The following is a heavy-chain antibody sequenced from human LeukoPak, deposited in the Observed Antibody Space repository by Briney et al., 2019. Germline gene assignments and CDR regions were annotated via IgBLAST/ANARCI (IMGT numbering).Heavy chain of an antibody. J-gene: IGHJ4*02. D-gene: IGHD1-26*01. CDR3: AKTMGAIDHDY. CDR1: GFTFSNAW. V-gene: IGHV3-7*03. CDR2: IKQDGSEK. Sequence: GGSLRLSCAASGFTFSNAWMSWVRQAPGKGLEWVANIKQDGSEKYYVDSVKGRFTISRDNSKNTLYLQMNSLRAEDTAVYFCAKTMGAIDHDYWGQGTLVTVSS.